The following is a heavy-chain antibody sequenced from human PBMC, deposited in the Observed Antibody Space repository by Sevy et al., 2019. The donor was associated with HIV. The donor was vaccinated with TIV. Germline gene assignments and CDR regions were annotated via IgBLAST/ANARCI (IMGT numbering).Heavy chain of an antibody. J-gene: IGHJ4*02. CDR3: ARVPYSYGYVDY. V-gene: IGHV3-30*03. D-gene: IGHD5-18*01. Sequence: GGSLRLSCAASGFTFSSFAIHWVRQAPGKGLEWVGVISSDGTDQKYSDSVKGRFTVSRDNSKNTLYLQMNSLRSDDTAMYYCARVPYSYGYVDYWGQGTLVTVSS. CDR1: GFTFSSFA. CDR2: ISSDGTDQ.